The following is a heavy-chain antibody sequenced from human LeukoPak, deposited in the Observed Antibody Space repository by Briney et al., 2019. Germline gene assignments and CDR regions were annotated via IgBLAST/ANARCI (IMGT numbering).Heavy chain of an antibody. CDR3: ARDDYSSSDY. D-gene: IGHD6-13*01. CDR1: GFTLGTYW. CDR2: IKQDGSEK. V-gene: IGHV3-7*03. Sequence: GGSLRFSGAASGFTLGTYWLSWVGQAPGRGREWVANIKQDGSEKYYVGSVKGRFTISRDNAENSLYLQMNSLRAEDTAVYYCARDDYSSSDYWGQGTLVTVSS. J-gene: IGHJ4*02.